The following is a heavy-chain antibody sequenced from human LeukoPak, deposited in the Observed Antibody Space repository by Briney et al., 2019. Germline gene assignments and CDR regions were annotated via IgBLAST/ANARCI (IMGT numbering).Heavy chain of an antibody. CDR2: INHSGST. CDR1: GGSFSGYY. Sequence: PSETLSLTCAGYGGSFSGYYWSWIRQPPGKGPEWIGEINHSGSTNYNPSLKSRVTISVDTSKNQFSLKLSSVTAADTAVYYCARLKKSRWVVAAKWAPGLDPWGQGTLVTVSS. V-gene: IGHV4-34*01. CDR3: ARLKKSRWVVAAKWAPGLDP. J-gene: IGHJ5*02. D-gene: IGHD2-15*01.